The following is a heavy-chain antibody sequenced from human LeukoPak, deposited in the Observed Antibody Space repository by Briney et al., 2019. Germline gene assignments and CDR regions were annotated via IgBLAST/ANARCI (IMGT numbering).Heavy chain of an antibody. J-gene: IGHJ3*01. CDR3: AKERGVLLSAFDF. D-gene: IGHD3-10*01. CDR2: ISWNSGSI. Sequence: PGGSLRLSCAASGFTFDDYAMHWVRQAPGKGLEWVSGISWNSGSIGYADSVKGRFTISRDNAKNSLYLQMSSLTAEDTAVYYCAKERGVLLSAFDFWGQGTMVTVSS. V-gene: IGHV3-9*01. CDR1: GFTFDDYA.